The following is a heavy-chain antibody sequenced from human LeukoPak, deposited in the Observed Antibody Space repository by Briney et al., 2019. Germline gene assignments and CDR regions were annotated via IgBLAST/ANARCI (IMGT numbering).Heavy chain of an antibody. V-gene: IGHV4-59*01. CDR1: GGSISSYY. Sequence: SQTLSLTCTVSGGSISSYYWSWIRQPPEKGLEWIGYIYYSGSTNYNPSLKSRVTISVDTSKNQFSLKLSSVTAADTAVYYCARVTGTRSPYYFDYWGQGTLVTVSS. J-gene: IGHJ4*02. CDR2: IYYSGST. CDR3: ARVTGTRSPYYFDY. D-gene: IGHD1-7*01.